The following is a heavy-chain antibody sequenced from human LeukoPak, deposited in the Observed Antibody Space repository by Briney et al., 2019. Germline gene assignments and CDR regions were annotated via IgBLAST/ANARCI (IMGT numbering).Heavy chain of an antibody. V-gene: IGHV3-66*01. J-gene: IGHJ5*02. CDR2: IYCGRSE. CDR3: ARVGGATNWGRGNWFDP. CDR1: GFTVNSHY. D-gene: IGHD7-27*01. Sequence: GGSLRLSCAASGFTVNSHYMTWVRQAPGKGLEWVSVIYCGRSEYYAESVKGRFTISRDSSRNTLDLQMNSLRAEDTAVYYCARVGGATNWGRGNWFDPWGQGTLVTVSA.